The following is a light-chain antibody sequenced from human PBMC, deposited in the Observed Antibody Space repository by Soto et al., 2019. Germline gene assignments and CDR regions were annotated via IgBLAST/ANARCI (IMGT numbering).Light chain of an antibody. CDR3: WSYETTTLL. J-gene: IGLJ2*01. V-gene: IGLV2-23*02. CDR2: EVT. Sequence: QSALTQPASVSGSPGQSITISCSGATTDLGRHNLVSWYQQHPSKAPKLVIYEVTKRPSGVCTRCSGSKSCNTASLTISGFLPEDEADCQCWSYETTTLLFGGGTKLTVL. CDR1: TTDLGRHNL.